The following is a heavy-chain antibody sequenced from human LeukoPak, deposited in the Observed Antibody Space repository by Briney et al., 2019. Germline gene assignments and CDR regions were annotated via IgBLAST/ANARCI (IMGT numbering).Heavy chain of an antibody. CDR3: ASLRGGYSSGWLNWFDP. V-gene: IGHV4-61*02. CDR2: INTSGST. CDR1: GGSISSGSYY. Sequence: PSETLSLTCTVSGGSISSGSYYWSWIRQPAGKGLEWIGRINTSGSTNNNPSLKSRVTISVDTSKNQFSLNLSSVTAADTAVYYCASLRGGYSSGWLNWFDPWGQGTLVTVSS. D-gene: IGHD6-19*01. J-gene: IGHJ5*02.